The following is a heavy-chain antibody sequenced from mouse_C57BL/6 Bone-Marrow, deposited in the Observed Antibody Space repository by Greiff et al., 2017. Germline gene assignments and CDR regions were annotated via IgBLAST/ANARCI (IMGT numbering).Heavy chain of an antibody. CDR1: GYAFSSYW. J-gene: IGHJ2*01. V-gene: IGHV1-80*01. CDR3: AREGRLSGYYYGSSYFDY. CDR2: IYPGDGDT. D-gene: IGHD1-1*01. Sequence: QVQLQQSGAELVKPGASVKISCKASGYAFSSYWMNWVKQRPGKGLEWIGQIYPGDGDTNYNGKFKGKATLTADKSSSTAYMQLSSLTSEDSAVYFCAREGRLSGYYYGSSYFDYWGQGTTLTVSS.